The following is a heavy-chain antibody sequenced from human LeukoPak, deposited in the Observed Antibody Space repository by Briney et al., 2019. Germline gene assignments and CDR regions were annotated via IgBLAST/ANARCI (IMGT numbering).Heavy chain of an antibody. V-gene: IGHV4-31*03. J-gene: IGHJ5*02. CDR3: ARCGYSYGRRWFDP. D-gene: IGHD5-18*01. CDR2: IYYSGST. Sequence: PSETLSLTCTVSGGSISSGGYYWSWIRQHPGKGLEWIGYIYYSGSTYYNPSLKSRVTISVDTSKNQFSLKLSSVTAADTAVYYCARCGYSYGRRWFDPWGQGTLVTVSS. CDR1: GGSISSGGYY.